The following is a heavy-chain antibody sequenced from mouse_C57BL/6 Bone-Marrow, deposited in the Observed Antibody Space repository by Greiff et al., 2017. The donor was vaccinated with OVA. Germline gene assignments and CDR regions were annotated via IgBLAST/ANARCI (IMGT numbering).Heavy chain of an antibody. CDR2: IYPGDGDT. CDR1: GYAFSSSW. CDR3: ARRLYYYGSSWYFDV. J-gene: IGHJ1*03. Sequence: VQGVESGPELVKPGASVKISCKASGYAFSSSWMNWVKQRPGKGLEWIGRIYPGDGDTNYNGKFKGKATLTADKSSSTAYMQLSSLTSEDSAVYFCARRLYYYGSSWYFDVWGTGTTVTVSS. V-gene: IGHV1-82*01. D-gene: IGHD1-1*01.